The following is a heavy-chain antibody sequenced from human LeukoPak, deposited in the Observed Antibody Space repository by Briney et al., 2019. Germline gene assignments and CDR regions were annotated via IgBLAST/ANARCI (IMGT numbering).Heavy chain of an antibody. D-gene: IGHD6-19*01. CDR3: ARDSSGWYGPFDY. J-gene: IGHJ4*02. CDR1: GGSISSYY. V-gene: IGHV4-59*01. Sequence: PSETLSLTCTVSGGSISSYYWSWIRQPPGKGLEWIGYIYYSGSTNYNPFLKSRVTISVDTSKDQFSLKLSFVTAADTAVYYCARDSSGWYGPFDYWGQGTLVTVSS. CDR2: IYYSGST.